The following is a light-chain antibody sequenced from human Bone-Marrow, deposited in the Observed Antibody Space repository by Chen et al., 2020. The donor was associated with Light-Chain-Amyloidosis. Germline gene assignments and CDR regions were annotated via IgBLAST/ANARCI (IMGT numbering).Light chain of an antibody. J-gene: IGLJ3*02. CDR1: NIGSTS. Sequence: SYVLTQPSSVSVAPGQTATIACGGNNIGSTSVHWYQQTPGQAPLLVVYDDSDRPSVIPERVSGSNSGNTATLTISRVEAGDEDDYYCQVWDRSSDRPVFGGGTKLTVL. CDR2: DDS. V-gene: IGLV3-21*02. CDR3: QVWDRSSDRPV.